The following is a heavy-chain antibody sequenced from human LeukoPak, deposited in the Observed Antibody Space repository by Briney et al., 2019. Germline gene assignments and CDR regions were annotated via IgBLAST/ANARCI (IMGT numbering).Heavy chain of an antibody. CDR2: IFYSGST. D-gene: IGHD3-10*01. CDR1: GFNFNAYS. Sequence: GSLRLSCAASGFNFNAYSMAWVRQPPGKGLEWIGNIFYSGSTYYSPSLKSRVTISLDTSRNQFSLKLNSVTAADTAVYYCAKSNGYGLVDIWGQGTMVTVSS. V-gene: IGHV4-38-2*01. J-gene: IGHJ3*02. CDR3: AKSNGYGLVDI.